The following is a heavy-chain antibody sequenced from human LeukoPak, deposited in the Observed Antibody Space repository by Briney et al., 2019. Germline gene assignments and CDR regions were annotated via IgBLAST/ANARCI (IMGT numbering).Heavy chain of an antibody. V-gene: IGHV4-38-2*02. CDR2: IYHSGST. CDR1: GYPISSGYY. J-gene: IGHJ4*02. D-gene: IGHD3-10*01. Sequence: NPSETLSLTCTVSGYPISSGYYWGWIRQPPGKGLEWIGSIYHSGSTYYNPSLKSRVTISVDTSKNQFSLKLSSVTAADTAVYYCARDLTVRGVPFDYWGQGTLVTVSS. CDR3: ARDLTVRGVPFDY.